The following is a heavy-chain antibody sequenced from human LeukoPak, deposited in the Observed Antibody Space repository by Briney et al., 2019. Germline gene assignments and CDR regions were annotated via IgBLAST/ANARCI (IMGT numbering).Heavy chain of an antibody. J-gene: IGHJ5*02. Sequence: SETLSLTCTVSGGSISSGSYYWSWIRQPAGKGLEWIGRIYTSGSTNYNPSLKSRVTISVDTSKNQFSLKLSSVTAADTAAYYCARVARPYSSGWWFDPWGQGTLVTVSS. CDR3: ARVARPYSSGWWFDP. D-gene: IGHD6-19*01. V-gene: IGHV4-61*02. CDR1: GGSISSGSYY. CDR2: IYTSGST.